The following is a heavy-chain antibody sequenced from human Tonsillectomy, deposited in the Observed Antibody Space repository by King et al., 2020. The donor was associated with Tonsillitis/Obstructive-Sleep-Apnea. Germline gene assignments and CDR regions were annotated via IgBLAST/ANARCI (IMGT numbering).Heavy chain of an antibody. D-gene: IGHD5-24*01. V-gene: IGHV4-59*01. Sequence: QLQESGPGLVKPSETLSLTCTVSGGSLSSYYWSWIRQPPGKGLEWIGYIYYSGSTNYNPSLKSRVTISVDTSKNQFSLKLSSVTAADTAMYYCARGAKMATTTFDYWGQGTLVTVSS. CDR1: GGSLSSYY. CDR3: ARGAKMATTTFDY. CDR2: IYYSGST. J-gene: IGHJ4*02.